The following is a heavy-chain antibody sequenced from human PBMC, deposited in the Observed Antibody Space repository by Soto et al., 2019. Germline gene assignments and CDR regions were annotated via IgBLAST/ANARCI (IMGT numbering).Heavy chain of an antibody. CDR1: GYTFTGYY. V-gene: IGHV1-2*02. CDR2: INPNSGGT. Sequence: ASVKVSCKASGYTFTGYYMHWVRQAPGQGLEWMGWINPNSGGTNYAQKFQGRVTMTRDTSISTAYMELSRLRSDDTAVYYCARVVMDIAVVPAAGYSGYDYYFDYWGQGTLVTVSS. D-gene: IGHD2-2*03. CDR3: ARVVMDIAVVPAAGYSGYDYYFDY. J-gene: IGHJ4*02.